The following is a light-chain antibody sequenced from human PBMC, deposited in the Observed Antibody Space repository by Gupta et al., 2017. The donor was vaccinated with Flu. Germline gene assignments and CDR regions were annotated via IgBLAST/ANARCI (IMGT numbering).Light chain of an antibody. CDR1: ELGEKY. V-gene: IGLV3-1*01. J-gene: IGLJ1*01. CDR3: QAWDTTADV. Sequence: SYDLTQAPSVSGSPGQTVSITCSGDELGEKYVCWYQQKPGQSPLLVIYQDTKRPSGIPERFSGSNSGNTATLTISGTQAMDEADYYCQAWDTTADVFGCGTKLTVL. CDR2: QDT.